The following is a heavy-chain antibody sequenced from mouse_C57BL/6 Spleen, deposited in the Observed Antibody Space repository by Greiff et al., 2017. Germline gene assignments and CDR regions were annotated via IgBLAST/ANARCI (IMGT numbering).Heavy chain of an antibody. CDR1: GYTFTGYW. CDR2: ILPGSGST. CDR3: ARRDGSSHWYFDV. V-gene: IGHV1-9*01. D-gene: IGHD1-1*01. Sequence: QVQLQQSGAELMKPGASVKLSCKATGYTFTGYWIEWVKQRPGHGLEWIGEILPGSGSTYYNEKFKGKATFTADTSSNTAYMQLSSLTTEDSAIYYCARRDGSSHWYFDVWGTGTTVTVSS. J-gene: IGHJ1*03.